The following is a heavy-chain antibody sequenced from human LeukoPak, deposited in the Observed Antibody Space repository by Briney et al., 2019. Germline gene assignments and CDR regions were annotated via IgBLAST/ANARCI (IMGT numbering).Heavy chain of an antibody. J-gene: IGHJ4*02. V-gene: IGHV3-48*03. CDR1: GFTFSSYE. CDR2: LSSSGDSI. D-gene: IGHD3-9*01. CDR3: ASNPILQRLGYILSGYVDY. Sequence: PGGSLRLSCAASGFTFSSYEMNWVRKAPGKGLEGVSYLSSSGDSIHYADSVKGRFTISSDNAKNYLYLQMNSLRAEGTAVYYCASNPILQRLGYILSGYVDYWGQGTLVTVSS.